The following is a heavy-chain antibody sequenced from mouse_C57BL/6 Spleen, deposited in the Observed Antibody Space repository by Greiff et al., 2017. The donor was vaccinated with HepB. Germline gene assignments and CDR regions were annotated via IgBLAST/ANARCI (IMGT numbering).Heavy chain of an antibody. CDR2: INPNNGGT. D-gene: IGHD6-1*01. CDR1: GYTFTDYY. CDR3: ARDLWVKYYFDY. V-gene: IGHV1-26*01. J-gene: IGHJ2*01. Sequence: VQLQQSGPELVKPGASVKISCKASGYTFTDYYMNWVKQSHGKSLEWIGDINPNNGGTSYNQKFKGKATLTVDKSSSTAYMAIRSLTSEDSAVYYCARDLWVKYYFDYWGQGTTLTVSS.